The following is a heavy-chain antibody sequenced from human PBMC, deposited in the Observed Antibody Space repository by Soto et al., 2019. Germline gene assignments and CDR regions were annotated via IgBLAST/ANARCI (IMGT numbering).Heavy chain of an antibody. CDR2: TGTTGDT. CDR3: ARDATYGSGRGPDWYFDL. V-gene: IGHV3-13*04. Sequence: EEQLVESGGGMVQPGGSLRLSCVASGFAFSSYDMHWVRQVAGKGLEWVSATGTTGDTYYPGSVKGRFTISREDAKNSLYLQMTNLRPGDTAVYYCARDATYGSGRGPDWYFDLWGRGTLVTVSS. J-gene: IGHJ2*01. CDR1: GFAFSSYD. D-gene: IGHD3-10*01.